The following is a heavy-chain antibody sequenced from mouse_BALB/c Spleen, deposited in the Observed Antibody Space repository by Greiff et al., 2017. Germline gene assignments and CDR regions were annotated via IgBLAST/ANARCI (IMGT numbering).Heavy chain of an antibody. D-gene: IGHD2-1*01. CDR3: AKNEGYGNFPFAY. CDR1: GFSLTSYG. Sequence: QVQLQQSGPSLVQPSQSLSITCTVSGFSLTSYGVHWVRQSPGKGLEWLGVMWRGGSTDYNAAFMSRLSITKDNSKSQVFFKMNSLQADDTAIYYCAKNEGYGNFPFAYWGQGTLVTVSA. J-gene: IGHJ3*01. CDR2: MWRGGST. V-gene: IGHV2-5-1*01.